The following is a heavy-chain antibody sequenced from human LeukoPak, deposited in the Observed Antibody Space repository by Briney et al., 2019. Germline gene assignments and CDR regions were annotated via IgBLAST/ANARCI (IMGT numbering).Heavy chain of an antibody. D-gene: IGHD5-12*01. V-gene: IGHV3-11*01. J-gene: IGHJ3*02. Sequence: GGSLRLSCAASGFTFSDYYMSWIRQAPGKGLEWVSYISSSGSTIYYADSVKGRFTISRDNAKNSLYLQMNSLRAEDTAVYYCARDSGYGISDAFDIWGQGTMVTVSS. CDR3: ARDSGYGISDAFDI. CDR2: ISSSGSTI. CDR1: GFTFSDYY.